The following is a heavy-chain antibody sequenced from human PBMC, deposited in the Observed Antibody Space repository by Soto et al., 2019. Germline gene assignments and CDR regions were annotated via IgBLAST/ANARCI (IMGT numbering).Heavy chain of an antibody. CDR3: ARVIGYCSGSSCYSQGLYAMDV. V-gene: IGHV1-18*04. CDR2: ISPYNGNT. D-gene: IGHD2-15*01. Sequence: QVQLVQSGAEVKKPGASVKVSCKASGYTFTSYGISWVRQAPGQGLEWMAWISPYNGNTNYEQNLQGRVTMTTDTSTSTAYMEPRSLRSDDTAVYYCARVIGYCSGSSCYSQGLYAMDVWGQGTTVTVSS. CDR1: GYTFTSYG. J-gene: IGHJ6*02.